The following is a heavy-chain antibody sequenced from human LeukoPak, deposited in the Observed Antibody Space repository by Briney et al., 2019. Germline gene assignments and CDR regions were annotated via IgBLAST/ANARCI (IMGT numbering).Heavy chain of an antibody. V-gene: IGHV3-30*04. Sequence: PGGSLRLSCAASGFTFSSYAMHWVRQAPGKGLEWVAVISYDGSNKYYVDSVKGRFTISRDNSKNTLYLQMNSLRAEDTAVYYCAKEDSSYFDYWGQGTLVTVSS. J-gene: IGHJ4*02. CDR1: GFTFSSYA. CDR2: ISYDGSNK. D-gene: IGHD2-2*01. CDR3: AKEDSSYFDY.